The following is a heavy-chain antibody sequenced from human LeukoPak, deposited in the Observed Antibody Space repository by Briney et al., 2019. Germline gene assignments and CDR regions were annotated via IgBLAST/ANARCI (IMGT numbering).Heavy chain of an antibody. V-gene: IGHV3-23*01. CDR3: AKDTTAWWYHRAYMNV. D-gene: IGHD2-15*01. CDR1: GFSLSTYA. Sequence: GSLRLSCAASGFSLSTYALSWVRQAPGGGQEWVAAISGSGDKTYHADSVKGRFTISKDNSENRLSLQMDSLRAEDTAVYFRAKDTTAWWYHRAYMNVWGKGTTVTVSS. CDR2: ISGSGDKT. J-gene: IGHJ6*03.